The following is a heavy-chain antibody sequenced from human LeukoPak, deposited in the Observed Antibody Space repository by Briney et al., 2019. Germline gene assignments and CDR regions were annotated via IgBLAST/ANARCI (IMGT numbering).Heavy chain of an antibody. CDR1: GFTFNTYG. J-gene: IGHJ4*02. CDR2: IWYDGRIK. V-gene: IGHV3-33*01. Sequence: GGSLRLSCAASGFTFNTYGMHWVRQAPGEGLEWVAVIWYDGRIKYYGDSVKGRFTISRDNSRNTLYLQMSSLRAEDTAVYYCAPQTMILVLGGQGTLVTVSS. CDR3: APQTMILVL. D-gene: IGHD3-22*01.